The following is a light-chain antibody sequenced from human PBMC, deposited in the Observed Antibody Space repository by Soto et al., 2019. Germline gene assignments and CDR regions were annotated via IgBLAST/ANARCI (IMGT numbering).Light chain of an antibody. CDR1: NIGRKS. J-gene: IGLJ1*01. Sequence: SYELTQPPSVSGALGQTARVTCGGNNIGRKSVHWYQQMPGQAPVLVVSDYTDRPSGIPERFSGSKSGNTATLTISRVEAGDEADYYCSSYAGSSNVFGTGTKLTVL. CDR2: DYT. CDR3: SSYAGSSNV. V-gene: IGLV3-21*02.